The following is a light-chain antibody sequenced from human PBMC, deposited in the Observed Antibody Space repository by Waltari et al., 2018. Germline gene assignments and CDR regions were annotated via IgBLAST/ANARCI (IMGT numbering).Light chain of an antibody. CDR2: EVR. CDR1: SSDIGAYNY. J-gene: IGLJ2*01. V-gene: IGLV2-14*01. CDR3: SSYTNTFVV. Sequence: SALTQPASVSGSPGQSITISCTGSSSDIGAYNYVAWYQHFPDEAPKLFIYEVRNRPSGVSSRFSGSKAGNTASLTLSGIQAEDEAHYYCSSYTNTFVVFGGGTKLTVL.